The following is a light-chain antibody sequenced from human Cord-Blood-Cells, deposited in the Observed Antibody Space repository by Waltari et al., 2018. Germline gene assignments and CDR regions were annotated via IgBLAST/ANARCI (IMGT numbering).Light chain of an antibody. Sequence: SYELTQPPSVSVSPGQTARITCSGDALPKQYAYWYQQKPGQAPVLVIYKDSERPSGIPERFSGSKSGNTASLTISGLQAEDEADYYCSSYTSSSTRWVFGGGTKLTVL. V-gene: IGLV3-25*03. CDR3: SSYTSSSTRWV. CDR2: KDS. J-gene: IGLJ3*02. CDR1: ALPKQY.